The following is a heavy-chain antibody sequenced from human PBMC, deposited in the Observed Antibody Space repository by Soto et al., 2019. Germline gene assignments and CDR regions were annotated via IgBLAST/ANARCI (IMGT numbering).Heavy chain of an antibody. CDR3: AKELGPAPSFDF. V-gene: IGHV3-9*01. D-gene: IGHD7-27*01. CDR2: ITWNSDII. Sequence: EVELVESGGGLVQPGRSLRLSCTTSGFTFDDYAMHWVRQAPGKGLEWVSGITWNSDIIDYADSVKGRFTVSRDNAKNSLYLQINSLRAEDTALYYCAKELGPAPSFDFWGQGTLVTVYS. J-gene: IGHJ4*02. CDR1: GFTFDDYA.